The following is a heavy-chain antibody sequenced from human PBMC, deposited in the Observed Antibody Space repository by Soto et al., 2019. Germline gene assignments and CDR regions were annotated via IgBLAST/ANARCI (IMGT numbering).Heavy chain of an antibody. V-gene: IGHV1-18*04. CDR3: ARSRPLLRYFDWLPYYYYYYGMDV. CDR2: ISAYNGNT. Sequence: ASAKVSCKASGYTFTSYGISWVRQAPGQGLEWMGWISAYNGNTNYAQKLQGRVTMTTDTSTSTAYMELRSLRSDDTAVYYCARSRPLLRYFDWLPYYYYYYGMDVWGQGTTVTVSS. D-gene: IGHD3-9*01. J-gene: IGHJ6*02. CDR1: GYTFTSYG.